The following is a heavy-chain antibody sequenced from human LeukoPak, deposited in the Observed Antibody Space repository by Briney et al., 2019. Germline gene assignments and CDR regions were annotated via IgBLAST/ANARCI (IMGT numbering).Heavy chain of an antibody. CDR3: ARSITIFGVVNSDY. Sequence: PSETLSLTCAVSGYSISSGYYWGWIRQPPGKGLELIGSIYHSGSTYYNLSLKRRVTISVDTSKNQFSLKLSSVTAADTAVYYCARSITIFGVVNSDYWGQGTLVTVSS. CDR1: GYSISSGYY. CDR2: IYHSGST. D-gene: IGHD3-3*01. J-gene: IGHJ4*02. V-gene: IGHV4-38-2*01.